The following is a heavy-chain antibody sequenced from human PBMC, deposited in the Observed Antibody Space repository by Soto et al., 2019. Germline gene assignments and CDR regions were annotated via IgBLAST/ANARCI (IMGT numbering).Heavy chain of an antibody. D-gene: IGHD3-10*01. CDR2: IDPRSGGT. V-gene: IGHV1-2*02. J-gene: IGHJ4*02. Sequence: ASVKVSCKVSGYPFTTYYIHGVRQAPGQGLEWMGWIDPRSGGTVYEQKLQGRVTMTRNTYISTVYMYLSGLTSDDTALYCCATDHYGLFPYWGQGSLVTVSS. CDR1: GYPFTTYY. CDR3: ATDHYGLFPY.